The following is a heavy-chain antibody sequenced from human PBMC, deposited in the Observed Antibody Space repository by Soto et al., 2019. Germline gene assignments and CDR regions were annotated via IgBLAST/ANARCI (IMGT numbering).Heavy chain of an antibody. J-gene: IGHJ4*01. CDR2: ISAYNGNT. CDR1: GYTFTSYG. V-gene: IGHV1-18*01. CDR3: ARAPPSVLDSSGYYLFY. D-gene: IGHD3-22*01. Sequence: QVQLVQSGAEVKKPGASVKVSCKASGYTFTSYGISWVRQAPGQGLEWMGWISAYNGNTNYAQKLQGRVTMTTDTYTSTAYRELRSLRSDDTAVYYCARAPPSVLDSSGYYLFYWGHLTLFTVSS.